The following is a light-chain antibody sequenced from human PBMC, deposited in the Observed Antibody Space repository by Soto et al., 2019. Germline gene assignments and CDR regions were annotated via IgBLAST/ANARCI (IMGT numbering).Light chain of an antibody. J-gene: IGKJ4*02. CDR3: QQYGSSSLM. V-gene: IGKV3-20*01. CDR2: GAS. Sequence: EIVLTQSPGTLSLSPGERATLSCRASQSVSSSYLAWYQQKPGQAPRLLIYGASSRATGIPDRFSGSGSGTHFPLTISRLEPEGFAVYYCQQYGSSSLMFGGGPKVEIK. CDR1: QSVSSSY.